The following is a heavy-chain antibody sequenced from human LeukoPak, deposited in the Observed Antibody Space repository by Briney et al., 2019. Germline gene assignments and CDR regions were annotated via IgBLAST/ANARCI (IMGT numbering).Heavy chain of an antibody. Sequence: SETLSLTCTVSGGSISSYYWSWIRQPAGKGLEWIGRIYTSGSTNYNPSLKSRVTMSVDTSKNQFSLKLSSVTAADTAVYYCARQGSYYDILTGYYSGGNFDYWGQGTLVTVSS. J-gene: IGHJ4*02. D-gene: IGHD3-9*01. CDR1: GGSISSYY. V-gene: IGHV4-4*07. CDR3: ARQGSYYDILTGYYSGGNFDY. CDR2: IYTSGST.